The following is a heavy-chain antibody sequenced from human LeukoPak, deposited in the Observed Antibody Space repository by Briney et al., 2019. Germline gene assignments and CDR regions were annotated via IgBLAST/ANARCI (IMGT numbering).Heavy chain of an antibody. D-gene: IGHD4-17*01. CDR1: GFTFSTYW. CDR2: IKEDGSEK. J-gene: IGHJ4*02. Sequence: GGSLRLSCTASGFTFSTYWMSWVRQAPGKGLEWVANIKEDGSEKYYVESVKGRFTISRDYAKNSLYLQMNSLRADDTAVYYCAKDWKPDGVWDIDYWGQGTQVTVS. V-gene: IGHV3-7*01. CDR3: AKDWKPDGVWDIDY.